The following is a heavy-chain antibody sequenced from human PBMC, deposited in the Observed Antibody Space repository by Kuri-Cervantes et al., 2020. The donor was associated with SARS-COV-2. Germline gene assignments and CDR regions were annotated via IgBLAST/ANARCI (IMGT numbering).Heavy chain of an antibody. CDR2: ISSSGSAT. Sequence: LSLTCAASGFTFSSYEMNWVRQAPGKGLGWVSYISSSGSATYYAGSVKGRFTISRDNSKNTLYLQMNSLRAEDTAVYYCARDPLRSRISYGMDVWGQGTTVTVSS. CDR3: ARDPLRSRISYGMDV. V-gene: IGHV3-48*03. CDR1: GFTFSSYE. J-gene: IGHJ6*02. D-gene: IGHD4-17*01.